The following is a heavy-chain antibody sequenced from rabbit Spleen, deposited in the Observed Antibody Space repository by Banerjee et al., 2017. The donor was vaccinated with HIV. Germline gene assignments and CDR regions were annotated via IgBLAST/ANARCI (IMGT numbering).Heavy chain of an antibody. J-gene: IGHJ6*01. CDR2: IDTGSSGFT. Sequence: QSLEESGGGLVQPGASLTLTCTASGVSFSFNSYMCWVRQAPGKGLEWIACIDTGSSGFTYFASWAKGRFTISKTSSTTVTLQMTSLTAADTATYFCARDSGSSFSSYGMDLWGPGTLVTVS. D-gene: IGHD8-1*01. V-gene: IGHV1S40*01. CDR3: ARDSGSSFSSYGMDL. CDR1: GVSFSFNSY.